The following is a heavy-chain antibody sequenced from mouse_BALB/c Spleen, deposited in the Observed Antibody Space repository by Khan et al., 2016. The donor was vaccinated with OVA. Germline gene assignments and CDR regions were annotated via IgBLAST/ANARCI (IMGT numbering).Heavy chain of an antibody. Sequence: EVKLEVSGPDLVKPSQSLSLTCTVTGYSITSGYSWHWIRQFPGNRLEWMAYIHYSGSTNYNPSLKSRISITRDTSKNQFFLQLNSVTPEDTATYHCARFYYDGSSFSYWGQGTLVTVSA. CDR1: GYSITSGYS. J-gene: IGHJ3*01. V-gene: IGHV3-1*02. CDR3: ARFYYDGSSFSY. D-gene: IGHD1-1*01. CDR2: IHYSGST.